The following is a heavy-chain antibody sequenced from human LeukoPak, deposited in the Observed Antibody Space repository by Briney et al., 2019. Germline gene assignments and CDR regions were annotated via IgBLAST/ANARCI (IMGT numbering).Heavy chain of an antibody. D-gene: IGHD5-12*01. CDR1: GVTFRNYG. V-gene: IGHV3-30*03. CDR2: ISSDGIDK. J-gene: IGHJ4*02. Sequence: PGGSLRLPCSVSGVTFRNYGMHWVRQAPGKGLEWVALISSDGIDKLYGASVKGRFTISRDDSKSTLYLQMNSLTAEDTAVYYCTTKVMRGNLGDDYDDWGQGTLVTVSS. CDR3: TTKVMRGNLGDDYDD.